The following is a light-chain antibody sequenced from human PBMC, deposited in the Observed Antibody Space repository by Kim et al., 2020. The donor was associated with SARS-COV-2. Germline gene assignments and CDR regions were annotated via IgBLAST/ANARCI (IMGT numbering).Light chain of an antibody. V-gene: IGLV1-44*01. Sequence: QSVLTQPPSVSGTPGQRVTISCSGSSSNIGRNSVNWYQHLPGTAPKLLIYSHSQRPSGVPDRFSGSKSGTSASLAISGLQSDDEADYYCAAWDDTLNGFVFGSGTKVTVL. CDR2: SHS. CDR1: SSNIGRNS. J-gene: IGLJ1*01. CDR3: AAWDDTLNGFV.